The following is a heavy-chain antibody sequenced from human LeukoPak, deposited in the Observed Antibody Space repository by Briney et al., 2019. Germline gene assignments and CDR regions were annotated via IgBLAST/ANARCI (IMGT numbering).Heavy chain of an antibody. CDR3: ASRYIYGDFGRLDAFDI. J-gene: IGHJ3*02. D-gene: IGHD4-17*01. CDR1: GFTFSRYT. V-gene: IGHV3-23*01. CDR2: ISNSGGKI. Sequence: GGSLRLSCAVSGFTFSRYTMSWVRQAPGKGLEWVSSISNSGGKIFYADSVKGRFTISRDNSKNTLYLQMNSQRDEDTAVYYCASRYIYGDFGRLDAFDIWGQGTMVTVS.